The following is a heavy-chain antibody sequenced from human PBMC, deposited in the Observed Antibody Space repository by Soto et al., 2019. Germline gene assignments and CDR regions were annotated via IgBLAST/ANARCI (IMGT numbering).Heavy chain of an antibody. CDR1: GGSFSGYY. D-gene: IGHD2-15*01. V-gene: IGHV4-34*01. CDR3: ARGPWCSGGSCYSHSGY. J-gene: IGHJ4*02. CDR2: INHSGST. Sequence: QVQLQQWGAGLLKPSETLSLTCAVYGGSFSGYYWSWIRQPPGKGLEWIGEINHSGSTNYNPSIKSRVTISVDTAKNQFSLKLSSVTAADTAVYYGARGPWCSGGSCYSHSGYWGQGTLVTVSS.